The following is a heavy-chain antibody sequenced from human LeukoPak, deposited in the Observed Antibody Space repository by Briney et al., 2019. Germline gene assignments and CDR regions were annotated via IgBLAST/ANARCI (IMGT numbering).Heavy chain of an antibody. V-gene: IGHV1-18*01. CDR1: GYTFTSYG. J-gene: IGHJ3*02. CDR2: ISAYNGNT. D-gene: IGHD2-2*01. CDR3: ARARDIVVVPAAIHAKLYDILTGWTHNEEVNAFDI. Sequence: ASVKVSCKTSGYTFTSYGVSWVRQAPGQGLEWMGWISAYNGNTNYAQKLQGRVTMTTDTSTSTAYMELRSLRSDDTAVYYCARARDIVVVPAAIHAKLYDILTGWTHNEEVNAFDIWGQGTMVTVSS.